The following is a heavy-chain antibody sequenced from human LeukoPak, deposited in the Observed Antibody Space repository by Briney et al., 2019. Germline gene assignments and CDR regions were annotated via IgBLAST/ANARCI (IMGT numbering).Heavy chain of an antibody. CDR3: ARDRIPTTYFYGMDV. J-gene: IGHJ6*02. Sequence: ASETLSLTCTVSGGSISSGDYYWSWIRQPPGKGLEWIGCSYYSGSTYYKPYLKSRVTISVDTSNNQFSLKLSSVTAADTAVYYCARDRIPTTYFYGMDVWGQGTTVTVSS. CDR1: GGSISSGDYY. V-gene: IGHV4-30-4*01. D-gene: IGHD1-1*01. CDR2: SYYSGST.